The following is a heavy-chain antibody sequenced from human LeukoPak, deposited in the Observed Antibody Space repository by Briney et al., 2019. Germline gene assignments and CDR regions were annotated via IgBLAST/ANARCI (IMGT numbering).Heavy chain of an antibody. Sequence: SQTLSLTCAVSGGSISSGGYSWSWIRQPPGKGLEWIRYIYHSGSTYYNPSLKSRVTISVDRSKNQFSLKLSSVTAADTAVYYCARTVYPYFDYWGQGTLVTVSS. J-gene: IGHJ4*02. D-gene: IGHD4-11*01. CDR1: GGSISSGGYS. CDR2: IYHSGST. CDR3: ARTVYPYFDY. V-gene: IGHV4-30-2*01.